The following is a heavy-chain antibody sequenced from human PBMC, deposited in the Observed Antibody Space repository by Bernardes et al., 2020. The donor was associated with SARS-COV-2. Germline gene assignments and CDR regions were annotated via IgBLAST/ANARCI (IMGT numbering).Heavy chain of an antibody. V-gene: IGHV3-23*01. CDR3: ATGRPMGDD. D-gene: IGHD1-26*01. Sequence: GGSLRLSCAASGFTFSTYAMSWVRQTPGKGLEWVASIRGSGAYTYYADSVKGRFTISRDNSRDTLYLQMNSLRAEDTGVYYCATGRPMGDDWGQGTLVTISS. CDR1: GFTFSTYA. J-gene: IGHJ4*02. CDR2: IRGSGAYT.